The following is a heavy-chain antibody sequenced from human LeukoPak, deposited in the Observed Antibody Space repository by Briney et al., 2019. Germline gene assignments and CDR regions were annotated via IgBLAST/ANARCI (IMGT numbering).Heavy chain of an antibody. CDR1: GGTFSSYA. Sequence: GASVKVSCKASGGTFSSYAISWVRQAPGQGLEWMGGIIPIFGTANYAQKFQGRVTITTAESTSTAYMELSSLRSEDTAVYYCARGYSGSYPYGGYFQHWGQGTLVTVSS. D-gene: IGHD1-26*01. V-gene: IGHV1-69*05. J-gene: IGHJ1*01. CDR2: IIPIFGTA. CDR3: ARGYSGSYPYGGYFQH.